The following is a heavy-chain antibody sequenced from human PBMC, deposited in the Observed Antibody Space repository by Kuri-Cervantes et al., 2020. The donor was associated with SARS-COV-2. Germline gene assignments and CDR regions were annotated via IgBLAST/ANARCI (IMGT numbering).Heavy chain of an antibody. D-gene: IGHD7-27*01. CDR2: ISSDSSYI. CDR3: ARESTGEGAFDI. CDR1: GFMFSSYS. Sequence: GGSLRLSCAASGFMFSSYSMNWVRQAPGKGLEWVSSISSDSSYIYYADSLEGRFTISREKAKNSLYLQMNSLRAEDTAVYYCARESTGEGAFDIWGQGTMVTVSS. V-gene: IGHV3-21*01. J-gene: IGHJ3*02.